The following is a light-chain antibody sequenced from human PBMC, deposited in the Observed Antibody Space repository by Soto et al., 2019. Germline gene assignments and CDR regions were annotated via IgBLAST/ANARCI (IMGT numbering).Light chain of an antibody. V-gene: IGKV3-11*01. CDR1: QSVSNY. CDR2: GVS. CDR3: QQRSSWPLT. Sequence: EIVLTQSPGTLSLSPGERATLSCRATQSVSNYLAWFQQKPGQAPRLLINGVSSRASGIPARFSGSGSGTDFTLTISSLEPEDFAVYYCQQRSSWPLTFGGGTRVDIK. J-gene: IGKJ4*01.